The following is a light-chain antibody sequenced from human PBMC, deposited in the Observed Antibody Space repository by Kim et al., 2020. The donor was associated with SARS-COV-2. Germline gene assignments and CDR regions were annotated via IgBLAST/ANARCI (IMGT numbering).Light chain of an antibody. Sequence: QTVTISCSGSSSNIGSNYVYWYQQLPGTAPKLLIYRNNQRPSGVPDRFSGSKSGTSASLAISGLRSEDEADYYCAAWDDSLSGPWVFGGGTKLTVL. CDR1: SSNIGSNY. CDR2: RNN. J-gene: IGLJ3*02. CDR3: AAWDDSLSGPWV. V-gene: IGLV1-47*01.